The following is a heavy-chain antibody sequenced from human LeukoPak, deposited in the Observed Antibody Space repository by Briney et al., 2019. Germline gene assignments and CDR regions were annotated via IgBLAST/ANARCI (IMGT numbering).Heavy chain of an antibody. CDR3: ARGFGPSSGSYYAYYYYYYMDV. CDR2: INPNSGGT. CDR1: GYTFTGYY. J-gene: IGHJ6*03. Sequence: ASVKVSCKASGYTFTGYYMHWVRQAPGQGLEWMGWINPNSGGTNYAQKFQGRVTMTRDTSISTAYMELSRLRSDDTAVYYCARGFGPSSGSYYAYYYYYYMDVWGKGTTVTVSS. V-gene: IGHV1-2*02. D-gene: IGHD1-26*01.